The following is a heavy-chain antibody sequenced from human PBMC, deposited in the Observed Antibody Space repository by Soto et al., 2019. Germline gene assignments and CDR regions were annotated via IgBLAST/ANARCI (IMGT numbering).Heavy chain of an antibody. Sequence: SETLSLTCTVFGGSIGSSSYFCGWMRQPPGKGLEWLGTIYYSGDTLYNPSLKSRVTMSIDTSKNQVSVKLSSVTAADTAVYYCATPLLYCPNGICFDLWGQGTLVTVSS. J-gene: IGHJ4*02. CDR3: ATPLLYCPNGICFDL. CDR1: GGSIGSSSYF. CDR2: IYYSGDT. D-gene: IGHD2-8*01. V-gene: IGHV4-39*01.